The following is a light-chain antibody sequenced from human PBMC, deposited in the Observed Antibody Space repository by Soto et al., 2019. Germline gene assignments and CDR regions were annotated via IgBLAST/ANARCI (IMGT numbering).Light chain of an antibody. V-gene: IGLV2-14*02. CDR1: SSDVGSYNL. CDR2: EGS. Sequence: QSALTQPASVSGSPGQSITISCTGTSSDVGSYNLVSWYQQHPGKAPKLMIYEGSKRPSGVSNRFSASKSAFTASLTISGLQAEDEAHYYCSSYTTSYFYVFGPGTKVTVL. CDR3: SSYTTSYFYV. J-gene: IGLJ1*01.